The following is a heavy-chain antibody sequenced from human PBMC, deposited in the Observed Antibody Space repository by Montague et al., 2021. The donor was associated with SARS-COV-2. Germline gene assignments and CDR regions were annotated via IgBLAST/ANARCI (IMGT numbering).Heavy chain of an antibody. CDR2: IYRSGYT. CDR3: ARRGYSNSRLDDAVDI. Sequence: SETLSLTCTVSSDSISISSSLSYWGWIRQPPGKGLEWIGSIYRSGYTFYSPSLKSRITMSVDTYKNQFSLELASVTAADTAVYYCARRGYSNSRLDDAVDIWGQGTMVIVPS. J-gene: IGHJ3*02. CDR1: SDSISISSSLSY. D-gene: IGHD6-13*01. V-gene: IGHV4-39*01.